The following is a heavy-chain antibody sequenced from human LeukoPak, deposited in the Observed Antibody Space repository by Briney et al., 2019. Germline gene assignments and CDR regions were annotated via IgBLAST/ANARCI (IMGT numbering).Heavy chain of an antibody. CDR1: EFTFSSYA. Sequence: GGTLRLSCAASEFTFSSYAMHWVRKAPGKGLKGFSAISGSGVSTYYTDSVKGRFTISRDNSKNTLYLQMNSLRAEDTAVYYCAKGVGYCSGGSCQQFDYWGQGTLVTVSS. J-gene: IGHJ4*02. D-gene: IGHD2-15*01. CDR3: AKGVGYCSGGSCQQFDY. CDR2: ISGSGVST. V-gene: IGHV3-23*01.